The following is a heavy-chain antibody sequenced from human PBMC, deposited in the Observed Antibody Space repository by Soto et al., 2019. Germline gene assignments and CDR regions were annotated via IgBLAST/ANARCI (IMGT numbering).Heavy chain of an antibody. CDR2: ISGSGGST. CDR3: AKNLGKDDILTGYYMTDAFDI. J-gene: IGHJ3*02. Sequence: EVQLLESGGGLVQPGGSLRLSCAVSGFTFSSYAMSWVRQAPGKGLEWVSAISGSGGSTYYADSVKGRFTISRDNSKNTLYLQMNSLRAEDTAVYYCAKNLGKDDILTGYYMTDAFDIWGQGTMVTVSS. V-gene: IGHV3-23*01. CDR1: GFTFSSYA. D-gene: IGHD3-9*01.